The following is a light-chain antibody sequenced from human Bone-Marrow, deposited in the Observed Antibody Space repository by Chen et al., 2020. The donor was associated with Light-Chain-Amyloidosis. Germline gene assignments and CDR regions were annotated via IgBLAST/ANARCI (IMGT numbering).Light chain of an antibody. V-gene: IGKV2D-29*01. J-gene: IGKJ1*01. CDR3: MQSIQLPRT. Sequence: DILMTQTPLSLSVTPGQPASISCKSSHRLLHSDGRTYLFWFLQKPGQPPQLLMYAVSTRFSGVPDKFTGSGSGTHFTLNISRVEAEDVGIYYCMQSIQLPRTVGQGTKVEIK. CDR2: AVS. CDR1: HRLLHSDGRTY.